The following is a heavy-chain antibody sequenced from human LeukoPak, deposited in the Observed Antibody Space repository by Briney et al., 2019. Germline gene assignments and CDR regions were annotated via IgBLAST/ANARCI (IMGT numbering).Heavy chain of an antibody. CDR2: IIPIFGTA. Sequence: SVKVSCKASGGTFSSYAISWVRQAPGQGLEWMGGIIPIFGTANYEKKFQGRVTITAAESTSTAYMELSSLRSEDTAVYYCARMTRPGYYYYMDVWGKGTTVTVSS. CDR1: GGTFSSYA. J-gene: IGHJ6*03. V-gene: IGHV1-69*13. D-gene: IGHD6-6*01. CDR3: ARMTRPGYYYYMDV.